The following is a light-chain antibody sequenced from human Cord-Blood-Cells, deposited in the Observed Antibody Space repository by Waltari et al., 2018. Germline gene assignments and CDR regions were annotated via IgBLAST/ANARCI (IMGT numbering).Light chain of an antibody. CDR1: SSNIGSNT. V-gene: IGLV1-44*01. J-gene: IGLJ3*02. CDR3: AAWDDSLNGPV. Sequence: QSVLTQPPSASGTPGQRVTTSCSGSSSNIGSNTVNWYQQLPGTPPKLLIYSNNQRPSGVPDRFSGSKSGTSASLAISGLQSEDEADYYCAAWDDSLNGPVFGGGTKLTVL. CDR2: SNN.